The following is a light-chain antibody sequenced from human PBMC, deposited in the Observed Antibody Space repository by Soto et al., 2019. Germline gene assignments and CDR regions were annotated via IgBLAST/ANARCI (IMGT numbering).Light chain of an antibody. CDR3: QSLESRNKV. CDR1: SGSIASNY. Sequence: NFMLTQPHSVSESPGKTVTISCTRSSGSIASNYVQWYQQRPGSSPTTVIFEDNQRPSGVPDRFSGSIDSSSDSASLTLSGLKPEDEADFYCQSLESRNKVFGAGTKLPVL. V-gene: IGLV6-57*01. J-gene: IGLJ3*02. CDR2: EDN.